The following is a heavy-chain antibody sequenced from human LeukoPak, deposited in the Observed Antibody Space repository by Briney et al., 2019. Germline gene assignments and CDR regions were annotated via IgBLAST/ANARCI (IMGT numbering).Heavy chain of an antibody. J-gene: IGHJ6*02. CDR1: GFTFSSYD. CDR3: ARSKRITMVRGDPYYYGMDV. V-gene: IGHV3-13*01. Sequence: RGSLRLSCAASGFTFSSYDMHWVRQATGKGLEWVSAIGTAGDTYYPGSVKGRFTISRENAKNSLYLQMNSLRAGDTAVYYCARSKRITMVRGDPYYYGMDVWGQGTTVTVSS. D-gene: IGHD3-10*01. CDR2: IGTAGDT.